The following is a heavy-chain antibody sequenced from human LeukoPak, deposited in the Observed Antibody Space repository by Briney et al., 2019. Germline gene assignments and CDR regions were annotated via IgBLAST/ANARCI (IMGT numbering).Heavy chain of an antibody. CDR1: GFTFSSYW. D-gene: IGHD1-26*01. Sequence: GGSLRLSCAASGFTFSSYWMSWVRQAPGKGLEWVANIKYDGSEKYYVDSVKGRFTISRDNAKNSLYLQMNSLGAEDTAVYYCARYRYSRSSWFDPWGQGTLVTVSS. V-gene: IGHV3-7*03. CDR3: ARYRYSRSSWFDP. J-gene: IGHJ5*02. CDR2: IKYDGSEK.